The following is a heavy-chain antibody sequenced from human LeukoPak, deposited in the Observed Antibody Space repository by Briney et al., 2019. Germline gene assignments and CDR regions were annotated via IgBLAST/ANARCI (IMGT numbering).Heavy chain of an antibody. Sequence: ASVKVSCKASGYTFTSYHMHWVRQAPGQGLEWMGIINASGGRISYAQQFQGRVTMTRDTSTITVYMELSSLRSEDTAVYYCARDLFVGYYDSSYYFDYWGQGTLVTVSS. D-gene: IGHD3-22*01. CDR1: GYTFTSYH. V-gene: IGHV1-46*01. CDR2: INASGGRI. J-gene: IGHJ4*02. CDR3: ARDLFVGYYDSSYYFDY.